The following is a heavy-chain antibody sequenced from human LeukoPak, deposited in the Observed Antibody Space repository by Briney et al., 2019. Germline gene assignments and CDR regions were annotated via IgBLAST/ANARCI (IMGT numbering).Heavy chain of an antibody. V-gene: IGHV3-48*04. CDR1: GFKFSSFS. CDR3: ARVIGSYGDSAY. Sequence: GGSLRLSCAASGFKFSSFSMNWARQAPGKGLEWLSYISSTSSAIYYADSVKGRFTISRDNAKNSLYLQMDSLRAEDTAIYYCARVIGSYGDSAYWGQGTLVTVSS. CDR2: ISSTSSAI. J-gene: IGHJ4*02. D-gene: IGHD3-16*01.